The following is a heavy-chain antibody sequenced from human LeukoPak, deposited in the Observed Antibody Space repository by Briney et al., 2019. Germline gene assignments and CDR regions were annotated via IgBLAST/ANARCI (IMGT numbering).Heavy chain of an antibody. J-gene: IGHJ6*02. D-gene: IGHD6-19*01. Sequence: ASVKVSCKASGYTFTTYAIHWVRQAPGQRLEWMGWINAGNGNTNYAQKLQGRVTMTTDTSTSTAYMELRSLRSDDTAVYYCARFVDSSGWYRLYYYGMDVWGQGTTVTVSS. V-gene: IGHV1-3*01. CDR1: GYTFTTYA. CDR2: INAGNGNT. CDR3: ARFVDSSGWYRLYYYGMDV.